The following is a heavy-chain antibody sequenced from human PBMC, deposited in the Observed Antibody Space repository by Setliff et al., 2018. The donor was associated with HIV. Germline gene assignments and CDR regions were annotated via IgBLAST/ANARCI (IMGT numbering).Heavy chain of an antibody. Sequence: PSETLSLTCTVSGGSISSYYWSWIRQPPGKGLEWIGYIYSDDGSTRYNPSLNSRAIISLDRSKSHFSLTLNSVTAADTAVYYCARHVTVTYSHFDHWGQGALVTVSS. CDR2: IYSDDGST. D-gene: IGHD4-17*01. CDR1: GGSISSYY. J-gene: IGHJ4*02. CDR3: ARHVTVTYSHFDH. V-gene: IGHV4-59*08.